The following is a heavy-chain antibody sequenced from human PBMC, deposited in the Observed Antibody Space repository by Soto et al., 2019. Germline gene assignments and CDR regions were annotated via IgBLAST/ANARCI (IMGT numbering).Heavy chain of an antibody. CDR3: ARGSSGWYADLDY. D-gene: IGHD6-19*01. Sequence: EVQLVESGGGLMRPGGSLRLSCPASGFTFDNYDMHWVRQRAGKGLEWVAAIGTTGHPYYPGSGKGRFTISRENVKNSLFLQVNALKAGDTAVYYCARGSSGWYADLDYWGHGTLVTVSA. J-gene: IGHJ4*01. CDR2: IGTTGHP. V-gene: IGHV3-13*05. CDR1: GFTFDNYD.